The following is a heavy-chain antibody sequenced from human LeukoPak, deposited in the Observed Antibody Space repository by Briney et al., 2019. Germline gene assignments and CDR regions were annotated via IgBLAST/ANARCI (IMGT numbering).Heavy chain of an antibody. J-gene: IGHJ2*01. Sequence: SVKVSCKASGGTFSSYAISWVRQAPGQGLEWMGGIIPIFGTANYAQKFQGRVTITADESTSTAYMELSSLRSEDTAVYYCARPASEPFTISWYFDLWGRGTLVTVSS. CDR1: GGTFSSYA. D-gene: IGHD3-3*01. CDR3: ARPASEPFTISWYFDL. CDR2: IIPIFGTA. V-gene: IGHV1-69*01.